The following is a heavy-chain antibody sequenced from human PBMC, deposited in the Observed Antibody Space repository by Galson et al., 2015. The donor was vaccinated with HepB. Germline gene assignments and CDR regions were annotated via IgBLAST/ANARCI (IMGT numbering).Heavy chain of an antibody. D-gene: IGHD4-17*01. CDR2: IYHSGST. CDR3: AREGGDYVYYYYYGMDV. V-gene: IGHV4-30-2*01. CDR1: GGSISSGGYS. J-gene: IGHJ6*02. Sequence: TLSLTCAVSGGSISSGGYSWSWIRQPPGKGLEWTGYIYHSGSTYYNPSLKSRVTISVDRSKNQFSLKLSSVTAADTAVYYCAREGGDYVYYYYYGMDVWGQGTTVTVSS.